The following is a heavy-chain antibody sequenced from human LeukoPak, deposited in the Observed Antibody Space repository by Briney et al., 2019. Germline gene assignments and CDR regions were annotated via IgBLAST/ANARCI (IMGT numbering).Heavy chain of an antibody. CDR3: ARGYSGYDLFLNWFDP. CDR2: INPSGGST. CDR1: GYTFTGYY. Sequence: ASVKVSCKASGYTFTGYYMHWVRQAPGQGLEWMGIINPSGGSTSYAQKFQGRVTMTRDTSTSTVYMELSSLRSEDTAVYYCARGYSGYDLFLNWFDPWGQGTLVTVSS. V-gene: IGHV1-46*01. J-gene: IGHJ5*02. D-gene: IGHD5-12*01.